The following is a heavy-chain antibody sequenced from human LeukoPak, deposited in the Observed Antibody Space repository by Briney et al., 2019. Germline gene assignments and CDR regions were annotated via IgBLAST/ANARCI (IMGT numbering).Heavy chain of an antibody. D-gene: IGHD1-26*01. J-gene: IGHJ4*02. Sequence: GGSLRLSCAASGFPFRSYSMIWVRQAPGKGLEWVSYISSSGGTIYYADSVKGRFTISRDNAKNSLYLQVHSLRGEDTAVYYCARGGPGGSYGWDFWGQGTLVTVSS. CDR1: GFPFRSYS. CDR2: ISSSGGTI. CDR3: ARGGPGGSYGWDF. V-gene: IGHV3-48*01.